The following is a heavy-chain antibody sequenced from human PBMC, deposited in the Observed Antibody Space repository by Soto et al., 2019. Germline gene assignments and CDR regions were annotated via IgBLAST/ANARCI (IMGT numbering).Heavy chain of an antibody. CDR1: GFTFSTYG. CDR3: ARDLGALNYGSAYFDY. D-gene: IGHD3-10*01. CDR2: IWYDGSNQ. V-gene: IGHV3-33*01. J-gene: IGHJ4*02. Sequence: HPGGSLRLSCAPSGFTFSTYGMHWVRQAPGKGLEWVAVIWYDGSNQYYADSVKGRFTISRDNSKNMLYLQMNSLRAEDTAVYYCARDLGALNYGSAYFDYWGQGTPVTVSS.